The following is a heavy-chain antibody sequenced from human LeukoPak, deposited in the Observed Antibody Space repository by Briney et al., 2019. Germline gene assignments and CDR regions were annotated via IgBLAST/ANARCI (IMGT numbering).Heavy chain of an antibody. Sequence: SETLSLTCTVSGGSISSYYWSWIRQPAGKGLEWIGRIYTSGSTNYNPSLKSRVTMSVDTSQNQFTLKLSSVTAADTAVYYCASLKRYGDYPYYYYYMDVWGKGTTVTVSS. V-gene: IGHV4-4*07. J-gene: IGHJ6*03. CDR2: IYTSGST. D-gene: IGHD4-17*01. CDR1: GGSISSYY. CDR3: ASLKRYGDYPYYYYYMDV.